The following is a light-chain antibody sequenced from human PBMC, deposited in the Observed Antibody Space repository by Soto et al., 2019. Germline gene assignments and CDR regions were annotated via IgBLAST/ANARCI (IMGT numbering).Light chain of an antibody. V-gene: IGKV3-20*01. CDR1: QTVRNNY. CDR3: QQYDSYVVT. J-gene: IGKJ4*01. CDR2: DAS. Sequence: EFVLTQSPGTLSLSPGERATLSCRASQTVRNNYLAWYQQKPGQXPRXLIYDASSRATGIPDRFSGGGSGTDFTITISSLQPDDFATYYCQQYDSYVVTFGGGTKVDIK.